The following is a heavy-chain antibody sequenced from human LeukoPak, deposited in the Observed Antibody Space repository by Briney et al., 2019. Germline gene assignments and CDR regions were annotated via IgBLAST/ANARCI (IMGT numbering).Heavy chain of an antibody. CDR3: AKEGGLYDILTGYINY. Sequence: GGSLRLSCAASGFTFSSSAMSWVRQAPGKGLEWVSSISGSGDSTYYADSVKGRFTISRDNSKNTLYLQMNSLRAEDTAVYYCAKEGGLYDILTGYINYWGQGTLVTVSS. V-gene: IGHV3-23*01. CDR1: GFTFSSSA. D-gene: IGHD3-9*01. CDR2: ISGSGDST. J-gene: IGHJ4*02.